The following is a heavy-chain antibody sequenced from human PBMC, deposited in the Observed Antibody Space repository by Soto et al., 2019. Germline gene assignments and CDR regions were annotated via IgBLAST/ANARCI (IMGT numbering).Heavy chain of an antibody. Sequence: SETLSLTCAVSGYSISSGYYWGWIRQPPGKGLGWIGSIYHSGSTYYNPSLKSRVTISVDTSKNQFSLKLSSVTAADTAVYYCARDPRTNPFDYWGQGTLVTVSS. J-gene: IGHJ4*02. V-gene: IGHV4-38-2*02. D-gene: IGHD3-3*01. CDR2: IYHSGST. CDR3: ARDPRTNPFDY. CDR1: GYSISSGYY.